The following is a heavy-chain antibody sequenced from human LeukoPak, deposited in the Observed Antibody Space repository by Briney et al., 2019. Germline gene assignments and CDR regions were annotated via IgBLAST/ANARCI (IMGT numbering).Heavy chain of an antibody. CDR2: IRYDGSNK. Sequence: GGSLRLSRAASGFTFSSYGMHWVRQAPGKGLEWVAFIRYDGSNKYYADSVKGRFTISRDSSKNTLYLQMNSLRSEDTAVYYCATSPQGERRPSYMDVWGKGTTVTVSS. CDR1: GFTFSSYG. J-gene: IGHJ6*03. V-gene: IGHV3-30*02. CDR3: ATSPQGERRPSYMDV. D-gene: IGHD2-2*01.